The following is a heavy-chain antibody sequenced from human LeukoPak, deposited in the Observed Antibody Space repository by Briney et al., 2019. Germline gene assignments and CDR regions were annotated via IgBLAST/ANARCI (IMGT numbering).Heavy chain of an antibody. CDR3: AKGGYSNGRYYYYYMDV. Sequence: PGGSLRFSCAASGFTFSSYAMTWVRQAPGKGLEWVSSFSFNGESTYYADSAKGRFTISRDNSKNTLYLQMNSLRAEDTAVYYCAKGGYSNGRYYYYYMDVWGEGTTVTVSS. J-gene: IGHJ6*03. D-gene: IGHD5-18*01. CDR2: FSFNGEST. CDR1: GFTFSSYA. V-gene: IGHV3-23*01.